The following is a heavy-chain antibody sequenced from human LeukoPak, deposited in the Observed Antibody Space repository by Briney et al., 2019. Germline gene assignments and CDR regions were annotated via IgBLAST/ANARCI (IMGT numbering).Heavy chain of an antibody. J-gene: IGHJ4*02. CDR2: IYYSGST. Sequence: SETLSLTCTVSGGSISSYYWSWIRQPPGKGLEWIGYIYYSGSTNCNPSLKSRVPKSVDTSKNQFSLKLSSVTAADTAVYYCAGKLYYGSGSYYFWGQGTLVTVSS. CDR3: AGKLYYGSGSYYF. D-gene: IGHD3-10*01. CDR1: GGSISSYY. V-gene: IGHV4-59*08.